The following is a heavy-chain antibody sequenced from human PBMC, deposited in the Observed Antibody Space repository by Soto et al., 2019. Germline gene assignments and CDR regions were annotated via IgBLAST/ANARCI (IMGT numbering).Heavy chain of an antibody. CDR1: GGSISGYN. J-gene: IGHJ4*02. V-gene: IGHV4-59*01. CDR2: ITDSGST. Sequence: QVQLPESGPGLVKPSETLSLTCTVSGGSISGYNWNWIRQSPGKGLEWIGDITDSGSTTYNPALKSRVTISVDTSQNQFSLELSCVAAADTAVYYCARGVRWSEYWGEVTLVTVSS. D-gene: IGHD2-15*01. CDR3: ARGVRWSEY.